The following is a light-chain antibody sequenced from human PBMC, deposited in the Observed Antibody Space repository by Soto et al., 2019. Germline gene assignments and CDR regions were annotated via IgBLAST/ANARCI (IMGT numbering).Light chain of an antibody. J-gene: IGKJ4*01. CDR1: QSISSW. CDR3: QQYNSYPLT. Sequence: DIQMTQSPSTLSASVGDRVTITCRASQSISSWLAWYQQKPGKAPKLLIYKASTLESGVPSRFSGSGSGTEFTLTISCLQPDDFATYYCQQYNSYPLTFGGGTKVEIK. CDR2: KAS. V-gene: IGKV1-5*03.